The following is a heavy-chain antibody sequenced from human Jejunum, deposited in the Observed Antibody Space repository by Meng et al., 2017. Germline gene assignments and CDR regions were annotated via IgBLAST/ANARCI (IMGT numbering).Heavy chain of an antibody. D-gene: IGHD6-19*01. CDR2: IHYSGST. CDR3: ARGNGWHDY. CDR1: SASMNPYY. V-gene: IGHV4-59*01. Sequence: QVQLQESGPGLWKPSETLSLTCTFSSASMNPYYWSWIRQPPGKGLEWIGYIHYSGSTDYNPSLQSRLTISVDTSKNHFSLKLMSVTAADTAVYYCARGNGWHDYWGQGTLVTVSS. J-gene: IGHJ4*02.